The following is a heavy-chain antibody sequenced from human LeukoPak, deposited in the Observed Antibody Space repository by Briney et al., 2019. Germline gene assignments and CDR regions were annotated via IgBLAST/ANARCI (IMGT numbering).Heavy chain of an antibody. V-gene: IGHV4-4*07. CDR3: ARIKVDYYYYMDV. J-gene: IGHJ6*03. CDR1: GDSVSSYY. Sequence: PSETLSLTCTVSGDSVSSYYWSWIRQAAGRGLEWIGLIYTSGTTKYNSYFKSRVTISVDKSKNQFSLKLRSVTAADTAVYYCARIKVDYYYYMDVWGKGTTVTVSS. CDR2: IYTSGTT.